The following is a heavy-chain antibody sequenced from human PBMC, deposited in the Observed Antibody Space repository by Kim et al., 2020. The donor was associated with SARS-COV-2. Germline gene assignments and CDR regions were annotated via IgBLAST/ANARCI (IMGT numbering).Heavy chain of an antibody. Sequence: ADSVKGRFTISRDNAKNSLYLQMNSLRAEDTAVYYCARDIAAADPNWFDPWGQGTLVTVSS. D-gene: IGHD6-13*01. CDR3: ARDIAAADPNWFDP. V-gene: IGHV3-21*01. J-gene: IGHJ5*02.